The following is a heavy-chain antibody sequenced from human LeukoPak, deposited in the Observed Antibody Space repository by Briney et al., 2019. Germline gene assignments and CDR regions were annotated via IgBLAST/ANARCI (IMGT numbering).Heavy chain of an antibody. D-gene: IGHD6-19*01. V-gene: IGHV3-23*01. CDR1: GFTFGSYA. CDR3: AKHRGSGVAGTGGVES. Sequence: GGSLRLSCAASGFTFGSYAMTWVRPAPGKGLEWVSVITGSESSTYYADSVRGRFTISRDNPKNTLYLQMNSLRADDTAVYYCAKHRGSGVAGTGGVESWGQGNLVTVSS. CDR2: ITGSESST. J-gene: IGHJ4*02.